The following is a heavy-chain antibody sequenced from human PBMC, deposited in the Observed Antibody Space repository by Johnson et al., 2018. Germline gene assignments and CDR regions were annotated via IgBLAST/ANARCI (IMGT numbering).Heavy chain of an antibody. D-gene: IGHD6-19*01. V-gene: IGHV3-48*01. CDR3: AHIAVAAMRYFDY. CDR2: ISSRSSTI. J-gene: IGHJ4*02. Sequence: VQLVESGGGLVQPGGSLRLSCAASGFTFRSYPMNWVRQAPGKGLEWVSFISSRSSTIYHADPVRGRFPISRDTAKNSLYLHMNTLRAEDTALYYGAHIAVAAMRYFDYWGQGTLVTVSS. CDR1: GFTFRSYP.